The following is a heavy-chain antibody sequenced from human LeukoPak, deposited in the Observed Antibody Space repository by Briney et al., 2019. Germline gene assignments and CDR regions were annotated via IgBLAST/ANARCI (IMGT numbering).Heavy chain of an antibody. CDR1: GYTFTGYS. J-gene: IGHJ3*02. Sequence: ASVKVSCKGSGYTFTGYSMHWVRQAPGQGLESMGQIYPNSGGTNYAQKFQGRVTMTRDTSISTAYMELSSLRSDDTAVYYCARDSGSYYGAFDIWGQGTMVTVSS. CDR3: ARDSGSYYGAFDI. D-gene: IGHD1-26*01. CDR2: IYPNSGGT. V-gene: IGHV1-2*06.